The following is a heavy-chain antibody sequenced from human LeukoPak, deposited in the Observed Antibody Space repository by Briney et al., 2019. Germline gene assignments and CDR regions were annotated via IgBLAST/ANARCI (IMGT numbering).Heavy chain of an antibody. CDR2: IKEDGSEK. CDR1: GFSFSSYW. D-gene: IGHD1-26*01. J-gene: IGHJ4*02. CDR3: AKDRLGAILYFDD. Sequence: GGSLRLSCAASGFSFSSYWMNWVRQPPGKGLEWVANIKEDGSEKYYVDSLKGRFTISRDNSKNTLYLQMNNLGAEDTALYYCAKDRLGAILYFDDWGQGTLVTVSS. V-gene: IGHV3-7*03.